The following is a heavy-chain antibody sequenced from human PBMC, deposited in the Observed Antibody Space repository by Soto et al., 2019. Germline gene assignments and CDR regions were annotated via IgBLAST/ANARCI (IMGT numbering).Heavy chain of an antibody. J-gene: IGHJ6*02. D-gene: IGHD6-19*01. Sequence: GSVKVSCKASGYTFTSYYMHWVRQAPRQGLEWMGIINPSGGSTSYAQKFQGRVTMTRATSTSTVYMELSSLRSEDTAVYYCARGRSIAVDLDYGMDVWGQGTTVTVSS. V-gene: IGHV1-46*01. CDR2: INPSGGST. CDR3: ARGRSIAVDLDYGMDV. CDR1: GYTFTSYY.